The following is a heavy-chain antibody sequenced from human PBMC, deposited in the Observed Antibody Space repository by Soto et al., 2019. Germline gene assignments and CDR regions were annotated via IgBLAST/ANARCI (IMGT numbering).Heavy chain of an antibody. J-gene: IGHJ4*02. CDR2: VYSGGAT. D-gene: IGHD3-10*01. V-gene: IGHV3-53*02. CDR1: GFSVSRNY. Sequence: QLVETGGGLIQPGTSLTLSCAASGFSVSRNYMTWVRQAPGKGLEWVSFVYSGGATFYADSVKGRFILSRDDSQNTMYLQVNNLGAEDTAVYYCARVPGRLWGRGTLVTVAS. CDR3: ARVPGRL.